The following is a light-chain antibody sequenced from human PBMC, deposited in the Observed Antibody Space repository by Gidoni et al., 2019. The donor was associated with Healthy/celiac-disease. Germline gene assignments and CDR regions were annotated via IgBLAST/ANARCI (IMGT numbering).Light chain of an antibody. Sequence: QSVLPQPPSVSAAPGQKVTISCSGSSSNIGNNYVPWYQQPPGTAPKLLIYDNNKRPSGIPDRFSGSKSGTSATLGITGLQTGDEADYYCGTWDSSLSAGVFGGGTKLTVL. CDR1: SSNIGNNY. CDR2: DNN. J-gene: IGLJ3*02. CDR3: GTWDSSLSAGV. V-gene: IGLV1-51*01.